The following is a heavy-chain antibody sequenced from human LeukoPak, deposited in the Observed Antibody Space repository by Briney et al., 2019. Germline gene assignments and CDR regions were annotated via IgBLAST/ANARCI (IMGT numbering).Heavy chain of an antibody. Sequence: GASVKVSCKASGYTFTSYDINWVRQATGQGLEWMGWMNPNSGNTGYAQKFQGRVTMTRNTSISTAYMELSSLRSEDTAVYYCARARPPDPEERIPELAYCGGDCYSGYYFDYWGQGTLVTVSS. CDR2: MNPNSGNT. J-gene: IGHJ4*02. V-gene: IGHV1-8*01. D-gene: IGHD2-21*02. CDR1: GYTFTSYD. CDR3: ARARPPDPEERIPELAYCGGDCYSGYYFDY.